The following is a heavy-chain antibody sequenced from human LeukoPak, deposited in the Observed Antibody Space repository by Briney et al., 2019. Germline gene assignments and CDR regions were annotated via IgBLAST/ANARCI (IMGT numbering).Heavy chain of an antibody. CDR3: ARVHSGYGPDYIDH. J-gene: IGHJ4*02. CDR1: GFTFSSDS. CDR2: IGSTSGFI. V-gene: IGHV3-21*06. Sequence: GGSLRLSCAASGFTFSSDSMNWVRQAPGKGLEWVSSIGSTSGFISYADSVKGRFTISRDNAKSSPYLQMNSLRAEDTALYYCARVHSGYGPDYIDHWGQGTPVTVSS. D-gene: IGHD5-12*01.